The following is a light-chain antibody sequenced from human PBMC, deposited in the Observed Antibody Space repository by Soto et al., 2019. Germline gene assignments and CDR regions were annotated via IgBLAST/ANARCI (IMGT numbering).Light chain of an antibody. CDR3: QQYGSSSIT. CDR2: GAS. V-gene: IGKV3-20*01. CDR1: QSFSSSY. J-gene: IGKJ5*01. Sequence: EIVLTQSPASLSLSPGERAILSCRASQSFSSSYLAWYQQKPGQAPRLLIYGASSRATGIPDRFSGSGSGTDFTLTISRLEPEDFAVYYCQQYGSSSITFGQGTRLEIK.